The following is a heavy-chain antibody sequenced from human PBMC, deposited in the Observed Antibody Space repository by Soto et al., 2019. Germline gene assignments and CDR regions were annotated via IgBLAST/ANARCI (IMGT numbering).Heavy chain of an antibody. Sequence: QVQLVESGGGVVQPGRSLRLSCAASGFTFSNYGMHWVRQAPGKGLEWVAVIRYDGNNKYYADSVKGRFTISRDNSKNTRYLQMNSLRAEDTAVYYCARDRTGGWHNFDYWGQGTLVTVSS. V-gene: IGHV3-33*01. CDR3: ARDRTGGWHNFDY. CDR2: IRYDGNNK. D-gene: IGHD6-19*01. J-gene: IGHJ4*02. CDR1: GFTFSNYG.